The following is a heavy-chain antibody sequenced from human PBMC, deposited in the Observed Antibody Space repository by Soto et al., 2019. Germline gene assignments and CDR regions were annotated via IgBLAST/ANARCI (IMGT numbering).Heavy chain of an antibody. Sequence: TGGSLRLSCAASGFTFSIYAMSWVRQAPGKGLEWVSAISGSGGSTYYADSVKGRFTISRDNSKNTLYLKMNSLRAEDTAVYYCAKAAAAVAGTDADYWGKGTLVTVSP. V-gene: IGHV3-23*01. CDR2: ISGSGGST. J-gene: IGHJ4*02. CDR1: GFTFSIYA. CDR3: AKAAAAVAGTDADY. D-gene: IGHD6-19*01.